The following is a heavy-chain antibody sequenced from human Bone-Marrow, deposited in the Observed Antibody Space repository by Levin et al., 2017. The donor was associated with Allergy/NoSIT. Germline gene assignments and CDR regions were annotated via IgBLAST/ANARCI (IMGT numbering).Heavy chain of an antibody. CDR2: ISKDGSQK. V-gene: IGHV3-30*03. D-gene: IGHD2/OR15-2a*01. CDR1: GFRFSDSG. J-gene: IGHJ4*02. Sequence: LSLTCAAFGFRFSDSGMHWVRRAPGKGLEWVSVISKDGSQKFYGDSMRGRITVSRDNSLNTLSLQMDSLTPGDTAVYYCVRDSSLYCNDFGCFSGRLDNWGRGTLVTVSS. CDR3: VRDSSLYCNDFGCFSGRLDN.